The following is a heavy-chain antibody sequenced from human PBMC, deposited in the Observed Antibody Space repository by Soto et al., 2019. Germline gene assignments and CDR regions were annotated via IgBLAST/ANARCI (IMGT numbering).Heavy chain of an antibody. V-gene: IGHV3-23*01. Sequence: EVQLLESGGGLVQPGGSLRLSCAASGITFSSYAMSWVRQAPGKGLEWVSGISGNGGSTYYADPVKGRFTVSIDNSKNILYLQMNSLRAEDTAVYYCAKAPSGVTLDSWGQGTLVTVSS. CDR2: ISGNGGST. CDR3: AKAPSGVTLDS. D-gene: IGHD2-21*02. CDR1: GITFSSYA. J-gene: IGHJ5*01.